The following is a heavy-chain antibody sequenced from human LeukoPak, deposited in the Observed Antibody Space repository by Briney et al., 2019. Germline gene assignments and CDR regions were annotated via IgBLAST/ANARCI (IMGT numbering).Heavy chain of an antibody. J-gene: IGHJ4*02. CDR3: AKDGGLWVSAHWGDS. V-gene: IGHV3-23*01. Sequence: GGSLRLSCAASGFTFSSYTMSWVRQAPGKGLEWDSTITTSDGNTYYADSVKGRFTVSRDNSKNALFLQMNSLRAEDTAVYYCAKDGGLWVSAHWGDSWGRGTLVTVSS. CDR2: ITTSDGNT. CDR1: GFTFSSYT. D-gene: IGHD7-27*01.